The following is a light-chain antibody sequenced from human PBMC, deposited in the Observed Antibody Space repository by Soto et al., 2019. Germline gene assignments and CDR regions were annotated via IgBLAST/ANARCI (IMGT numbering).Light chain of an antibody. J-gene: IGKJ1*01. CDR2: AAS. CDR3: QKYNSVPWT. Sequence: DIKMTQSPSSLSASVGDRVTITCRASQGISNYLAWYQQKPGRVPKLLIYAASTLQTGVPSRFSGSGSGTDFTLIILRLQPEDVATYYCQKYNSVPWTFGQGTKVEIK. CDR1: QGISNY. V-gene: IGKV1-27*01.